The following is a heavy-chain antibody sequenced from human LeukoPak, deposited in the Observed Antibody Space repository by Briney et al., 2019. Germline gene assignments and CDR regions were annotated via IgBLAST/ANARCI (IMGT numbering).Heavy chain of an antibody. D-gene: IGHD3-3*01. Sequence: PGGSLRLSCAASGFTFSSYAMSWVRQAPGKGLEGVSAISGSGGSTYYADSVKGRFTISRDNSKNTLYLQMNSLRAEDTAVYYCAKVLSPSYFDFWSGHPLDYWGQGTLVIVSS. V-gene: IGHV3-23*01. J-gene: IGHJ4*02. CDR2: ISGSGGST. CDR1: GFTFSSYA. CDR3: AKVLSPSYFDFWSGHPLDY.